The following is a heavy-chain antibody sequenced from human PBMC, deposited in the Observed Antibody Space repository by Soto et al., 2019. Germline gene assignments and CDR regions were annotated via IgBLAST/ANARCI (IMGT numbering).Heavy chain of an antibody. V-gene: IGHV1-46*01. CDR1: GYTITSYY. Sequence: GASVKVSCKASGYTITSYYMHWVRQDPGQGLEWMGIINPSGGSTRYAQKFQGRVTMTRDTSTSTVYMELSSLRSEDTAVYYCARGLIYDSSGYYFDYWGQGTLVTVSS. J-gene: IGHJ4*02. CDR3: ARGLIYDSSGYYFDY. CDR2: INPSGGST. D-gene: IGHD3-22*01.